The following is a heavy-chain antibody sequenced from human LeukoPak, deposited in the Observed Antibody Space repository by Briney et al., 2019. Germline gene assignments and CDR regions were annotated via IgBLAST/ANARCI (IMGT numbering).Heavy chain of an antibody. J-gene: IGHJ4*02. Sequence: SETLSLTCTVSGGSISSYYWSWIRQPPGKGLEWIGYIYYSGSTNYNPSLKSRVTISVDTSKNQISLKLSSVTAADTAVYYCARVSPYYDSSGYYYFDYWGQGTLVTVSS. D-gene: IGHD3-22*01. CDR1: GGSISSYY. V-gene: IGHV4-59*01. CDR2: IYYSGST. CDR3: ARVSPYYDSSGYYYFDY.